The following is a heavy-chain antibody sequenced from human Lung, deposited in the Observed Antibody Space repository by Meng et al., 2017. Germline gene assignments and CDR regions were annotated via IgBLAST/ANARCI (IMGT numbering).Heavy chain of an antibody. CDR2: IYQRGRH. CDR1: WRHNGGCDG. D-gene: IGHD6-19*01. CDR3: ARRGLWLDPQNFDY. V-gene: IGHV4-4*02. Sequence: QAAVQDAVQGMVSPAGPLPLTCSVSWRHNGGCDGWRWARPPQEKGLECMGEIYQRGRHNYTPPHKSRDNIAVHKSEPQFSLKLSSVTPAHTAVYYCARRGLWLDPQNFDYWGQGTLVTVSS. J-gene: IGHJ4*02.